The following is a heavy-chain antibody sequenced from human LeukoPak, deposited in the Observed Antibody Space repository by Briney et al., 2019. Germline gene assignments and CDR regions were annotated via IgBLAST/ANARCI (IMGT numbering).Heavy chain of an antibody. J-gene: IGHJ4*02. CDR1: GYTFTGYY. CDR2: INPNSGGT. Sequence: ASVKVSCKASGYTFTGYYMHWVRQAPGQGLEWMGWINPNSGGTNYAQKLRGRVTMTRDTSISTAYMELSRLRSDDTAVYYCARDIHPLYYYDSSGYYLDWGQGTLVTVPS. V-gene: IGHV1-2*02. D-gene: IGHD3-22*01. CDR3: ARDIHPLYYYDSSGYYLD.